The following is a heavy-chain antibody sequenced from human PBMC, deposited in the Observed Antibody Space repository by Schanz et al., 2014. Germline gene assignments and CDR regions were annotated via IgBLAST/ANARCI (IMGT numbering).Heavy chain of an antibody. CDR1: GYSFISHA. J-gene: IGHJ6*02. D-gene: IGHD5-18*01. CDR3: ARGPSQGYSYGHNIGAYYYGMDV. V-gene: IGHV1-3*01. Sequence: QVQLVQSGGEMKKPGASVKVSCKASGYSFISHAIHWVRQAPGQRLEWMGWINAANGNTRYSQKFQGRVTITADKSTSTASMELSSLRSEDTAVYYCARGPSQGYSYGHNIGAYYYGMDVWGQGTTVTVSS. CDR2: INAANGNT.